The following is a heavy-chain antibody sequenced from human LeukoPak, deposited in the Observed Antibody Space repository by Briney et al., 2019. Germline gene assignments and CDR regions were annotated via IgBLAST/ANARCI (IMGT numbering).Heavy chain of an antibody. CDR2: IYYSGST. CDR3: ATNMDDSRGY. D-gene: IGHD3-3*01. V-gene: IGHV4-59*12. Sequence: SETLSLTCTVSGGSISSYYWSWIRQPPGKGLEWIGYIYYSGSTNYNPSLKSRVTISVDTSKNQFSLNLSSVTAADTAVYYCATNMDDSRGYWGQGTLVTVSS. J-gene: IGHJ4*02. CDR1: GGSISSYY.